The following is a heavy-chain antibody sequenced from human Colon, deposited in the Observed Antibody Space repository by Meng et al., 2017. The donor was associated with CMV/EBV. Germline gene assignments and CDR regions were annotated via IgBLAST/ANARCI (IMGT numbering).Heavy chain of an antibody. Sequence: GESLKISCAVSGATFSTYSMNWVCQAPGKWLEWVSPISYDSGYIYYADSVKGRFTISRDDAKKSLYLQMNSLRAEDTAVYYCARVVAVVPLAHPTRYFFYAMDVWGQGTTVTVSS. CDR2: ISYDSGYI. D-gene: IGHD2-15*01. J-gene: IGHJ6*02. CDR1: GATFSTYS. CDR3: ARVVAVVPLAHPTRYFFYAMDV. V-gene: IGHV3-21*01.